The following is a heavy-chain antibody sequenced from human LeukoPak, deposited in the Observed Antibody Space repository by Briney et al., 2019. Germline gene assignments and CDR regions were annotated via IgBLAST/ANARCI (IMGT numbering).Heavy chain of an antibody. CDR3: AKDCSLADEVVTAAIPCDY. D-gene: IGHD2-2*02. V-gene: IGHV3-23*01. CDR2: ISGSGGST. Sequence: GGSLRLSCAASGFTFSSYAMSWVRQAPGKGLEWVSAISGSGGSTYYADSVKGRFTISRDNSKNTLYLQMNSLRAEDTAVYYCAKDCSLADEVVTAAIPCDYWGQGTLVTVSS. J-gene: IGHJ4*02. CDR1: GFTFSSYA.